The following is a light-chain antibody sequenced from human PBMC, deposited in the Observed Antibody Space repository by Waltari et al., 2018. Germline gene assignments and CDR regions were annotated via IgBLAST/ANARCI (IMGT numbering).Light chain of an antibody. CDR3: QSSDSSTGVV. Sequence: KFMLTQPHSVSESTGKTATISCTGSGGSVDTNYVQCYQQRPGSDTRTVIYDDNQRPSGVPYRFSGSIYSSSNTASLPISGLKTEDEADYYCQSSDSSTGVVFGGGTKLTVL. V-gene: IGLV6-57*02. CDR2: DDN. CDR1: GGSVDTNY. J-gene: IGLJ2*01.